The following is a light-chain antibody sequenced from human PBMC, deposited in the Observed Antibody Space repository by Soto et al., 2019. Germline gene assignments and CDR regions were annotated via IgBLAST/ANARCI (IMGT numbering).Light chain of an antibody. V-gene: IGKV3-20*01. Sequence: EVVLTQSPGTLSLSPGERATLSCRASQSVTNNYFAWYQQKPGQAPRLLIFGSSDRATGTPDRFSGSGSGTDFTLTISRLEPEDSAVYYCQQYGSSPPYTFDQGTKLEIK. CDR1: QSVTNNY. CDR3: QQYGSSPPYT. CDR2: GSS. J-gene: IGKJ2*01.